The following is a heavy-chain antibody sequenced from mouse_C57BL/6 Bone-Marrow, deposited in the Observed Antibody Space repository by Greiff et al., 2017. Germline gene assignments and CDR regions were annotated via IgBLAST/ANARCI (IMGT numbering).Heavy chain of an antibody. CDR1: GYTFTSYW. CDR3: ARGVITTVVAHYFDY. V-gene: IGHV1-72*01. CDR2: IDPNSGGN. D-gene: IGHD1-1*01. J-gene: IGHJ2*01. Sequence: QVQLQQPGAELVKPGASVKLSCKASGYTFTSYWMHWVKQRPGRGLEWIGRIDPNSGGNKYNAQFKSKATLTVDKPSSSAYMQLSSLTSEDSAVYYCARGVITTVVAHYFDYCGQGTTLTVSS.